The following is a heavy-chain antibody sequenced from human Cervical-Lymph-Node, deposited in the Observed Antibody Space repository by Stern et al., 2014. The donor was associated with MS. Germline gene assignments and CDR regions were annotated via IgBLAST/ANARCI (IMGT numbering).Heavy chain of an antibody. Sequence: VQLVESGPGLVKPSQNLSLTCTVSGGSISRGSHYWTWIRQHPGKGLEWIAYVHHSGSTYYNPSLKSRVTISVDTSNNQFSLKLSSVTGADTALYYCARSDRLWGSFDYWGQGTLVTVSS. CDR2: VHHSGST. D-gene: IGHD3-16*01. V-gene: IGHV4-31*03. CDR1: GGSISRGSHY. CDR3: ARSDRLWGSFDY. J-gene: IGHJ4*02.